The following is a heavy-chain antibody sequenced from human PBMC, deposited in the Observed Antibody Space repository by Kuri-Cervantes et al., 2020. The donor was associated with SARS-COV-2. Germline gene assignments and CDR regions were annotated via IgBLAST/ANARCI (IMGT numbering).Heavy chain of an antibody. CDR1: GGSISSYY. CDR2: IYYSGST. CDR3: ARDFRPIVVVPAAENWFDP. Sequence: LRLACTVAGGSISSYYWGWIRQPPGKGLEWIGSIYYSGSTYYNPSLRSRVTISGDTSNNQFSLKLSSVTAADTAVYYCARDFRPIVVVPAAENWFDPWGQGTLVTVSS. J-gene: IGHJ5*02. D-gene: IGHD2-2*01. V-gene: IGHV4-39*07.